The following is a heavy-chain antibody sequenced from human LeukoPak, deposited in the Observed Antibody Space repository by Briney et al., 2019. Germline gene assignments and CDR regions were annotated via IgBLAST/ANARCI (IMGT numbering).Heavy chain of an antibody. CDR1: GGSISSYY. J-gene: IGHJ6*02. D-gene: IGHD3-3*01. CDR3: ARPYYDSYGMDV. Sequence: SETLSLTCTVSGGSISSYYWSWIRQPPGKGLEWIGYIYYSGSTNYNPSLKSRVTISVDTSKNQFSLKLSSVTAADTAVYYCARPYYDSYGMDVWGQGTTVTVSS. CDR2: IYYSGST. V-gene: IGHV4-59*08.